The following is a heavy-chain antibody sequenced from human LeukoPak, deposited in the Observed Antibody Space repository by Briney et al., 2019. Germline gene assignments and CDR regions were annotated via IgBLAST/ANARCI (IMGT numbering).Heavy chain of an antibody. CDR2: IYDSGST. CDR1: GGSISSGLYS. CDR3: ARDCSGGSCYGAFDI. V-gene: IGHV4-30-2*05. D-gene: IGHD2-15*01. J-gene: IGHJ3*02. Sequence: SETLSLTCDVSGGSISSGLYSWNWIRQPPGKGLEWIGYIYDSGSTYYNPSLKSRITISVDTSENRFSLKLSSVTATDTAVYYCARDCSGGSCYGAFDIWGQGTMVTVSS.